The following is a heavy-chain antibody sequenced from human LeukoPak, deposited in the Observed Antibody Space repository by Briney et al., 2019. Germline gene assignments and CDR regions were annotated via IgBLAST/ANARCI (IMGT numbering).Heavy chain of an antibody. CDR3: ARPLCYYDSSGYSGGFDY. D-gene: IGHD3-22*01. CDR2: ISAYNGNT. CDR1: GYTFTSYG. V-gene: IGHV1-18*01. J-gene: IGHJ4*02. Sequence: ASVKVSCKASGYTFTSYGISWVRQAPGQGLEWMGWISAYNGNTNYAQKLQGRVTMTTETSTSTAYMELRSLRSDDTAVDYCARPLCYYDSSGYSGGFDYWGQGTLVTVSS.